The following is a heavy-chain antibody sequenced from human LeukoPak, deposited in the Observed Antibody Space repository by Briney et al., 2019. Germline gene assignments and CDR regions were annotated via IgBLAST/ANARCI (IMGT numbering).Heavy chain of an antibody. CDR2: ISGSGGST. J-gene: IGHJ4*02. CDR1: GFTFSSYA. CDR3: ARDRTFGRGFSGFDY. V-gene: IGHV3-23*01. D-gene: IGHD3-16*01. Sequence: PGGSLRLSCAASGFTFSSYAMSWVRQAPGKGLEWVSAISGSGGSTYYADSVKGRFTISRDNSKNTLYLQMNSLRGEDTAVYYCARDRTFGRGFSGFDYWGQGTQVTVSS.